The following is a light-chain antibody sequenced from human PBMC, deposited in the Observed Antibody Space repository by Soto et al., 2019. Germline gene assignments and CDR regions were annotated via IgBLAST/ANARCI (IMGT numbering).Light chain of an antibody. CDR1: QSLFNSDDGNTY. CDR3: MQRIEFPNT. CDR2: TVS. Sequence: DIVMTQTPLSLPVTPGEPASISCRSSQSLFNSDDGNTYLDWYLQKPWQSLQLLIYTVSYRATGVPDRFSGSGSGTDFTLKISRVEADDVGVYYCMQRIEFPNTFGQGTRLEIK. V-gene: IGKV2-40*01. J-gene: IGKJ5*01.